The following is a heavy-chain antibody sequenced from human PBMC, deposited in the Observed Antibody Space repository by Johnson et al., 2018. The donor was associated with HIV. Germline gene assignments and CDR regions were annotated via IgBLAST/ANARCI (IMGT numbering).Heavy chain of an antibody. J-gene: IGHJ3*02. D-gene: IGHD3-10*01. V-gene: IGHV3-30-3*01. CDR3: ARAVTPFGDWEAFDI. CDR2: ISYDGGNK. CDR1: GFTFSSYA. Sequence: QMLLVESGGGLIQPGRSLRLSCAASGFTFSSYAMHWVRQAPGKGLEWVAVISYDGGNKYYADSVKGRFTISRDNSKNTLYLQMNSLRAEDTAVYYCARAVTPFGDWEAFDIWGQGTMVTVSS.